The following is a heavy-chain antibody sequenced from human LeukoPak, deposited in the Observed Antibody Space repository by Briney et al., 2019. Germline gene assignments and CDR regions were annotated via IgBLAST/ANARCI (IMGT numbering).Heavy chain of an antibody. CDR1: GFTFENYW. Sequence: PGGSLRLSCATSGFTFENYWMHWVRQAPGKGLEWVANIKQDDSEKYYVDSVRGRFTISRDNAKNSLYLQMNSLEVEDTAVYYCARGSSFVSYWGQGTLVTVSS. J-gene: IGHJ4*02. CDR2: IKQDDSEK. D-gene: IGHD6-6*01. V-gene: IGHV3-7*01. CDR3: ARGSSFVSY.